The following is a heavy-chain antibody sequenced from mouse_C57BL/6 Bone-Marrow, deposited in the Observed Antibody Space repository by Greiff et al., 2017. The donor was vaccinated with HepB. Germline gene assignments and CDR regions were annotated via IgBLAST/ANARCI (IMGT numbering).Heavy chain of an antibody. CDR3: TIDPYDYGFAY. CDR2: ISSGGDYI. Sequence: EVKLVESGEGLVKPGGSLKLSCAASGFTFSSYAMSWVRQTPEKRLEWVAYISSGGDYIYYADTVKGRFTISRDNARNTLYLQMSSLKSEDTAMYYCTIDPYDYGFAYWGQGTLVTVSA. D-gene: IGHD2-4*01. J-gene: IGHJ3*01. V-gene: IGHV5-9-1*02. CDR1: GFTFSSYA.